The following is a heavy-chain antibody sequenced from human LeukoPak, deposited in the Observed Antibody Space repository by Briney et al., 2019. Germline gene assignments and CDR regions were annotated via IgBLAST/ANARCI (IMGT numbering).Heavy chain of an antibody. CDR2: ISSSSSYI. D-gene: IGHD6-6*01. V-gene: IGHV3-21*01. CDR3: ARDFSDSSTARPPFDY. Sequence: PGGSLRLSCAASGFTFSSYSMNWVRQAPGKGLEWVSSISSSSSYIYYADSVKGRFTISRDNAKNSLYLQMNSLRAEDTAVYYCARDFSDSSTARPPFDYWGQGTLVTVSS. CDR1: GFTFSSYS. J-gene: IGHJ4*02.